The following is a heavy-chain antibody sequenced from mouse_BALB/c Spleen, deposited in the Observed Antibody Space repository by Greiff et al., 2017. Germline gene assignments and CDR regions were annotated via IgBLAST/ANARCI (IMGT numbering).Heavy chain of an antibody. CDR2: IWGDGST. Sequence: VQVVESGPGLVAPSQSLSITCTVSGFSLTGYGVNWVRQPPGKGLEWLGMIWGDGSTDYNSAPKSRMSISKDNSKSQDFLIMNSLQTDDTARYYCARDHGSSSGMAYWGQGTLVTVSA. CDR3: ARDHGSSSGMAY. D-gene: IGHD1-1*01. V-gene: IGHV2-6-7*01. J-gene: IGHJ3*01. CDR1: GFSLTGYG.